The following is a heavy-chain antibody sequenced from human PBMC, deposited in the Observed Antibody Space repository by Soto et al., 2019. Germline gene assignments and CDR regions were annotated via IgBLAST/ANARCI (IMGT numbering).Heavy chain of an antibody. CDR3: AKDLVGTAMVSFSLLYGMDV. CDR1: GFTFSSYG. V-gene: IGHV3-30*18. CDR2: ISYDGSNK. J-gene: IGHJ6*02. D-gene: IGHD5-18*01. Sequence: GGSLRLSCAASGFTFSSYGMHWVRQAPGKGLEWGAVISYDGSNKYYADSVKGRFTISRDNSKNTLYLQMNSLRAEDTAVYYCAKDLVGTAMVSFSLLYGMDVWGQGTTVTVSS.